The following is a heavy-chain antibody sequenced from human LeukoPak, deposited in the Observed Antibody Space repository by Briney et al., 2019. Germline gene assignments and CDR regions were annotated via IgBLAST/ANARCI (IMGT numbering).Heavy chain of an antibody. Sequence: PGGSLRLSCAASGFTFSTYAMNWVRQAPGKGLEWVSAVSGSGDTTYYADSVKGRFTISRDNSKNTLHLQMNSLRAEDTALYYCAKDVRTYPRGAFDIWGQGTMVTVSS. CDR1: GFTFSTYA. CDR3: AKDVRTYPRGAFDI. D-gene: IGHD3-10*01. J-gene: IGHJ3*02. V-gene: IGHV3-23*01. CDR2: VSGSGDTT.